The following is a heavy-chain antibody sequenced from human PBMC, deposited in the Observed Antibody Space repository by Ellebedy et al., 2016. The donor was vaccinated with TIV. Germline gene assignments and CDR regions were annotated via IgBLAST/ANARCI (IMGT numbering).Heavy chain of an antibody. CDR3: AKDAGQLWFQPFDY. J-gene: IGHJ4*02. Sequence: GESLKISCAASGFTFSSYGMHWVRQAPGKGLEWVAVISFDGSKKYYADSVKGRFTISRDNSKNTLYLQMNSLRAEDTAVFYCAKDAGQLWFQPFDYWGQGTLVTVSS. CDR2: ISFDGSKK. CDR1: GFTFSSYG. D-gene: IGHD5-18*01. V-gene: IGHV3-30*18.